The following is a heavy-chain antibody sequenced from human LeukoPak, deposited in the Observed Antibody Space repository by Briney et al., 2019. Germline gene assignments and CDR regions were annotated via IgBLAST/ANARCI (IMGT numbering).Heavy chain of an antibody. CDR3: ARPTATVTPRAFDI. CDR2: IYYTGST. J-gene: IGHJ3*02. CDR1: GGSISSSSYY. D-gene: IGHD4-17*01. Sequence: SETLSLTCTVSGGSISSSSYYWDWLRQTPGKGLEWLGSIYYTGSTNYNPSLKSRVTMSIDTSTNQFSLKLTSVTDADTAIYYCARPTATVTPRAFDIWGHGTVVTVSS. V-gene: IGHV4-39*01.